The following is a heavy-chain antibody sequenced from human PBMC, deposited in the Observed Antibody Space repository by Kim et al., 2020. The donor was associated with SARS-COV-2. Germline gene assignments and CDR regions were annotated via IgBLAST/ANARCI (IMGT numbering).Heavy chain of an antibody. CDR1: GYTFITHW. D-gene: IGHD3-10*02. Sequence: GESLKISCKGSGYTFITHWISWVRQMPGKGLEWMGRIDPSDSYTNYSPSFQGHVTISADKSISTAYLQWSSLKASDTAMYYCARLSMSGYTTNAFDIWGQGTMVTVSS. V-gene: IGHV5-10-1*01. CDR3: ARLSMSGYTTNAFDI. J-gene: IGHJ3*02. CDR2: IDPSDSYT.